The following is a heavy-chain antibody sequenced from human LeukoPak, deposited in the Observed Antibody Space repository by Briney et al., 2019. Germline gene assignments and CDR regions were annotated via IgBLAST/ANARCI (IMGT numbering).Heavy chain of an antibody. J-gene: IGHJ3*02. Sequence: SETLSLTCTVSGGSISSYYWSWIRQPPGKGLEWIGYIYYSGSTNYNPSLKSRVTISVDTSKNQFSLKLSSVTAADTAVYYCARDGDFWSAEDAFGIWGQGTMVAVSS. CDR1: GGSISSYY. V-gene: IGHV4-59*01. CDR3: ARDGDFWSAEDAFGI. D-gene: IGHD3-3*01. CDR2: IYYSGST.